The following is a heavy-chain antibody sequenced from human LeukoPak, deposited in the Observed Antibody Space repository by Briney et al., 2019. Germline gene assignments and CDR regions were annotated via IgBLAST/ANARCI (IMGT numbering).Heavy chain of an antibody. CDR2: IRRSSSTI. Sequence: GGSLRLSCAASGFTFSSYSMNWVRQAPGKGLEWVSYIRRSSSTIYYADSVKGRFNIYRDNAKNSLYLQMNSLRAEDTAVYYCARSAKGGGSVPAAMFYWGQGTLVTVSS. D-gene: IGHD2-2*01. V-gene: IGHV3-48*01. J-gene: IGHJ4*02. CDR1: GFTFSSYS. CDR3: ARSAKGGGSVPAAMFY.